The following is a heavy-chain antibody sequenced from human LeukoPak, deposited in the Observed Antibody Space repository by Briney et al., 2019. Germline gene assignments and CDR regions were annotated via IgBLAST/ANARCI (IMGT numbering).Heavy chain of an antibody. CDR3: ARDLARGDGYSFF. CDR2: IKQDGSEK. D-gene: IGHD5-24*01. Sequence: GGSLRLSCAASGLTFSSYWMSWVRQAPGKGLEWVANIKQDGSEKYYVDSVKGRFTISRDNAKNSLYLQMNSLRAEDTAVYYCARDLARGDGYSFFWGQGTLVTVSS. CDR1: GLTFSSYW. V-gene: IGHV3-7*01. J-gene: IGHJ4*02.